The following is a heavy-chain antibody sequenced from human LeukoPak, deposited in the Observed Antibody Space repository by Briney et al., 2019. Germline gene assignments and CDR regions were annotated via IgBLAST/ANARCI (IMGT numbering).Heavy chain of an antibody. Sequence: GGSLRLSCAASGFTVSSNYMSWVRQAPGKGLEWVGRIRSTSGGGSTEYAAPLQGRFTISRDDSKNTLYLQMNSLTTEDTAIYYCTTYDYKIDYWGQGTLVTVSS. CDR3: TTYDYKIDY. V-gene: IGHV3-15*01. CDR2: IRSTSGGGST. J-gene: IGHJ4*02. CDR1: GFTVSSNY. D-gene: IGHD4-11*01.